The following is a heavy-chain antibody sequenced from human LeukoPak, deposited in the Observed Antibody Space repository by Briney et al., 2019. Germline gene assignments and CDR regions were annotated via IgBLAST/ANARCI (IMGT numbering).Heavy chain of an antibody. Sequence: SSETLSLTCTVSGVSISGYYWNWIRQPAGKGLEWIGRIHTSGSTNYNPSLKSRLTVSVDTSKNQFSLKLSSVTAADTAVYYCARDGGSGWYRFWGQGTLVTVSS. V-gene: IGHV4-4*07. CDR1: GVSISGYY. CDR3: ARDGGSGWYRF. CDR2: IHTSGST. D-gene: IGHD6-19*01. J-gene: IGHJ4*02.